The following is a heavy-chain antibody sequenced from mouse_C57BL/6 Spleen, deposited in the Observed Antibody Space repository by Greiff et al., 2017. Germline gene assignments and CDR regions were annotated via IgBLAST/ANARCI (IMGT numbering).Heavy chain of an antibody. D-gene: IGHD2-10*01. CDR2: INPSNGGT. CDR1: GYTFTSYW. CDR3: ARSLSYYGNPRAMDY. Sequence: QVQLQQPGTELVKPGASVKLSCQASGYTFTSYWMHWVKQRPGQGLEWIGNINPSNGGTNYNAKFKSKATLTVDKSSSTAYMQLSSLTSEDSAVYYCARSLSYYGNPRAMDYWGQGTSVTVSS. V-gene: IGHV1-53*01. J-gene: IGHJ4*01.